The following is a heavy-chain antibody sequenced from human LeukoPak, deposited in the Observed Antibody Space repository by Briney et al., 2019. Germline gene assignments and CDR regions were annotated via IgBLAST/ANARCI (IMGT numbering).Heavy chain of an antibody. Sequence: PGGSLRLSCAASGFTSSDYDMHWVRQATGKGLEWVSAIGTAGDTYYTGSVKGRFTIPRENAKNSLYLQMNSLRAGDTAVYYCARVAKERVGGVYYFDYWGQGTLVTVSS. V-gene: IGHV3-13*01. CDR2: IGTAGDT. J-gene: IGHJ4*02. D-gene: IGHD1-1*01. CDR1: GFTSSDYD. CDR3: ARVAKERVGGVYYFDY.